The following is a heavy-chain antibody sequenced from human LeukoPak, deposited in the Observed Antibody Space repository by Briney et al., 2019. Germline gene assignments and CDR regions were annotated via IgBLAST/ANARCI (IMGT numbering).Heavy chain of an antibody. V-gene: IGHV3-13*01. J-gene: IGHJ4*02. CDR3: ARDPIVVVTATSYYFDY. D-gene: IGHD2-21*02. CDR1: GFTFSSYD. Sequence: GGSLRLSCAASGFTFSSYDMHWVRQATGKGLEWVSAVGTAGDTYYPGSVKGRFTISRENAKNSLYLQMNSLRAGDTAVYYCARDPIVVVTATSYYFDYWGQGTLVPSPQ. CDR2: VGTAGDT.